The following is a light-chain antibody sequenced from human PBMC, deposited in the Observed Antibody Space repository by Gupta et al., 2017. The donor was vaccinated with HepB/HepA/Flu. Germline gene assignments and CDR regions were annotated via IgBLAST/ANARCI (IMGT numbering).Light chain of an antibody. V-gene: IGKV1-9*01. CDR3: QQLNSYPLT. CDR1: QGISSF. Sequence: DIQLTQSPSFLSASVGDRVTITFLASQGISSFLAWYQQKPGKAPNLLIYSASTVKSGVPSRFSGSGSGTEFTLTISSRQPEDFATYCCQQLNSYPLTFGGGTKVEIK. J-gene: IGKJ4*01. CDR2: SAS.